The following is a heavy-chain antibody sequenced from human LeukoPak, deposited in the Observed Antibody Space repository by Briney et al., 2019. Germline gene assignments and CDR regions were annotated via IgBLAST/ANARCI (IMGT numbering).Heavy chain of an antibody. J-gene: IGHJ4*02. D-gene: IGHD2-2*02. CDR3: TRDDPIYGYFDY. Sequence: GGSLRLSCAASGFTFSDYYMSWIRQAPGKGLEWVSYISSSYTYYANSVKGRFTISRDNAKNSLFLQMDSLRAEDTAVYYCTRDDPIYGYFDYWGQGTLVTVSS. CDR1: GFTFSDYY. CDR2: ISSSYT. V-gene: IGHV3-11*06.